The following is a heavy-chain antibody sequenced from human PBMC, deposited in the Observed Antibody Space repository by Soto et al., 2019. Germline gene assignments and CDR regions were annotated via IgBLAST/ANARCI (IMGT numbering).Heavy chain of an antibody. J-gene: IGHJ4*02. CDR1: GYPFSNYY. D-gene: IGHD6-13*01. CDR2: ISAYNGNT. CDR3: ARIAAAGPPAFDY. Sequence: ASVKVSCTGAGYPFSNYYMHWVRQAPGQGLDWMGWISAYNGNTNYAQKLQGRVTMTTDTSTSTAYMELRSLRSDDTAVYYCARIAAAGPPAFDYWGQGTLVTVSS. V-gene: IGHV1-18*04.